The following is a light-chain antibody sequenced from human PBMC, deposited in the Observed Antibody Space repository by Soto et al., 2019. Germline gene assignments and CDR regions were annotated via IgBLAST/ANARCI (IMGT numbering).Light chain of an antibody. CDR2: EGS. J-gene: IGLJ1*01. Sequence: QSALTQPASVSGSPGQSITISCTGTSSDVGSYNLVSWYQQHPGKAPKLMIYEGSKRPSGVSNRFSGSKSGNTASLTISGLQAEDEADYCCCSYAGSSTLYGFGTGTKVTV. CDR1: SSDVGSYNL. CDR3: CSYAGSSTLYG. V-gene: IGLV2-23*01.